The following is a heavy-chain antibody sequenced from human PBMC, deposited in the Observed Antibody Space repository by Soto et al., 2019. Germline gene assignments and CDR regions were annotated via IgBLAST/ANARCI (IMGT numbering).Heavy chain of an antibody. D-gene: IGHD3-3*01. CDR1: GFSLSTSGVG. Sequence: QITLKESGPTLVKPTQTLTLTCTFSGFSLSTSGVGVGWIRQPPGKALEWLALIYWDDDKRYSLSLKSRLTITKDTSKNQVVLTMTHMDPVDTATYYCAHSVRFWSEGYFQHWGRGTLVTVSS. V-gene: IGHV2-5*02. CDR2: IYWDDDK. CDR3: AHSVRFWSEGYFQH. J-gene: IGHJ1*01.